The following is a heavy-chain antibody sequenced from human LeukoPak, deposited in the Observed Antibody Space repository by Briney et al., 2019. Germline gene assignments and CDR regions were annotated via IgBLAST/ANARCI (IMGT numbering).Heavy chain of an antibody. J-gene: IGHJ4*02. Sequence: KPGGSLRLSCAASGFTFDSYTMTWVRQAPGKGLEWVSSISGRSGYIYYADLMKGRFTISRDNAKSSLYLQMNSLGPEDTATYYWARVGDCRPGTSESFFPAHFDSWGQGTLVIVSS. CDR3: ARVGDCRPGTSESFFPAHFDS. D-gene: IGHD3-10*01. V-gene: IGHV3-21*01. CDR1: GFTFDSYT. CDR2: ISGRSGYI.